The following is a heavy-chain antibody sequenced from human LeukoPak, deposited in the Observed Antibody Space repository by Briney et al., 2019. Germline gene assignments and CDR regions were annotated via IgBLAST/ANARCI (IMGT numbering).Heavy chain of an antibody. V-gene: IGHV1-18*04. CDR3: ARDQGRVAGIVYFQH. D-gene: IGHD6-19*01. Sequence: GASVKVSCKASGYTCTSYGISWVRQAPGQGLEWMGWISAYNGNTNYAQKLQGRVTMTTDTSTSRAYMELRSLRSDDTAVYYCARDQGRVAGIVYFQHWGQGTLVTVSS. CDR1: GYTCTSYG. CDR2: ISAYNGNT. J-gene: IGHJ1*01.